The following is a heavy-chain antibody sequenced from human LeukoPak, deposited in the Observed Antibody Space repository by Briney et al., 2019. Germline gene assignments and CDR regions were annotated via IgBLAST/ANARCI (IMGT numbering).Heavy chain of an antibody. Sequence: GGSLGLSCAASGFTSSNFAMSWVRQAPGKGLEWVSVISGTDGSTYYGDAVKGRFTISRDNSKNTVFLQMNSLRPDDTAVYYCAKEGAAPGPDFDYWGQGTLVIVSS. CDR1: GFTSSNFA. V-gene: IGHV3-23*01. D-gene: IGHD6-13*01. CDR2: ISGTDGST. CDR3: AKEGAAPGPDFDY. J-gene: IGHJ4*02.